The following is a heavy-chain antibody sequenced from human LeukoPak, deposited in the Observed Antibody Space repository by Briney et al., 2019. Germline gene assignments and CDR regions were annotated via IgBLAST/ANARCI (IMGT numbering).Heavy chain of an antibody. D-gene: IGHD2-15*01. Sequence: GESLKISCKGSGYRFTYYWISWGRQMPGEGLGWIGKLDARDYYTNYSPFFQGHITISADKSISTAYLQWSSLKASDTAMYYCARTTPRYSWVVAATGYWFDPWGQGTLVTVSS. CDR1: GYRFTYYW. CDR2: LDARDYYT. V-gene: IGHV5-10-1*01. J-gene: IGHJ5*02. CDR3: ARTTPRYSWVVAATGYWFDP.